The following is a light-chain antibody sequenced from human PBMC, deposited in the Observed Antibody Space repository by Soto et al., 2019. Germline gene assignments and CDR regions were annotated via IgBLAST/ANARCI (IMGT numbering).Light chain of an antibody. J-gene: IGKJ1*01. CDR3: TEGTRWPRT. CDR2: KVS. CDR1: QSLVYSDGNTY. V-gene: IGKV2-30*01. Sequence: DVVMTQSPLSLPVTLGQPASISCRSSQSLVYSDGNTYLNWFQQRPGPSPRRLIYKVSNRDSGVPDRARGSGSGTDFTLKISGVETDDVGVYYCTEGTRWPRTCGQGTKVEIK.